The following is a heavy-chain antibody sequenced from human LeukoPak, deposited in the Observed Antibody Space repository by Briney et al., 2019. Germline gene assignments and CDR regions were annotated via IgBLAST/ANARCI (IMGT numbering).Heavy chain of an antibody. Sequence: ASVKVSCKASGGTFSSYAISWVRQAPGQGLEWMGRIIPILGIANYAQKFQGRVTITADKSTSTAYMELSSLRSEDTAVYYCASTAAAAGTWGIYYYGMDVWGQGTTVTVSS. V-gene: IGHV1-69*04. J-gene: IGHJ6*02. CDR1: GGTFSSYA. CDR3: ASTAAAAGTWGIYYYGMDV. D-gene: IGHD6-13*01. CDR2: IIPILGIA.